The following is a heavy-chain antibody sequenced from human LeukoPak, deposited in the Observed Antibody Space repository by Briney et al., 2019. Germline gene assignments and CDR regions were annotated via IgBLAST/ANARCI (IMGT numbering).Heavy chain of an antibody. CDR2: ISSSSSYI. V-gene: IGHV3-21*01. CDR1: GFTFSSYS. Sequence: PGGSLRLSCAASGFTFSSYSMNWVRQAPGKGLEWVSSISSSSSYIYYADSVKGRFTISRDNGKNSLYLQMNSLRAEDTAVYYCARSGSWYSYFDYWGQGTLVTVSS. D-gene: IGHD2-15*01. J-gene: IGHJ4*02. CDR3: ARSGSWYSYFDY.